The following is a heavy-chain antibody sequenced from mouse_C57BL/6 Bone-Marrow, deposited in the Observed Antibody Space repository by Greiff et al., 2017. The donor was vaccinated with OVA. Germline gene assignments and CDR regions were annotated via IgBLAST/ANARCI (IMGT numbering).Heavy chain of an antibody. Sequence: ESGPGLVKPSQSLSLTCSVTGYSITSGYYWNWIRQFPGNKLEWMGYISYDGSNNYNPSLKNRISITRDTSKNQFFLKLKSVTTEDTATDYCAREGILLDYFDYWGQGTTLTVSS. D-gene: IGHD1-1*02. J-gene: IGHJ2*01. CDR2: ISYDGSN. CDR3: AREGILLDYFDY. CDR1: GYSITSGYY. V-gene: IGHV3-6*01.